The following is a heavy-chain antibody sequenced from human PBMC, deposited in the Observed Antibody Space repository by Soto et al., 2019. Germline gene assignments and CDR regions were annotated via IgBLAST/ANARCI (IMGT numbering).Heavy chain of an antibody. J-gene: IGHJ4*02. V-gene: IGHV3-64*01. CDR3: VRRVSGNYDY. CDR2: ISSNGGTT. CDR1: GFTFSRYD. Sequence: EAKLAESGGGMVQPGGSLRLSCVASGFTFSRYDMHWVRQAPGKGLEYVSSISSNGGTTYYGNSVKGRFTISRDNSKNTLYLQMGSLRAEDMAVYYCVRRVSGNYDYWGQGTLVTVSS. D-gene: IGHD1-7*01.